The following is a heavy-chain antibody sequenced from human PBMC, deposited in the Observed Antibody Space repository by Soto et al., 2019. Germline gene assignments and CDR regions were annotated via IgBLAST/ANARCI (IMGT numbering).Heavy chain of an antibody. D-gene: IGHD6-13*01. Sequence: LSLTCTVSGGSISNGAYYWTWIRQLPGKGLEWIGYIYYSGSAYYNPSLKSRVTISIDTSKNQFSLNLTSVTAADTAVYYCARDRQQLYSNWLDPWGQGTPVTVSS. J-gene: IGHJ5*02. V-gene: IGHV4-31*03. CDR3: ARDRQQLYSNWLDP. CDR2: IYYSGSA. CDR1: GGSISNGAYY.